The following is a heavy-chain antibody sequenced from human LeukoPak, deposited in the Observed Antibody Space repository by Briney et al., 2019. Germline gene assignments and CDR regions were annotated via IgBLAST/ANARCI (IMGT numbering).Heavy chain of an antibody. D-gene: IGHD5-18*01. V-gene: IGHV3-30*18. J-gene: IGHJ4*02. Sequence: GGSLRLSCAASGFTFSSYGMHSVRQAPGKGLEWVAVIAYDGSNKYYADSVKGRFSISRDNSKNTLYLQMNSLRAEDTAVFYCAKAPRGYSYGYFDYWGQGALVTVSS. CDR1: GFTFSSYG. CDR2: IAYDGSNK. CDR3: AKAPRGYSYGYFDY.